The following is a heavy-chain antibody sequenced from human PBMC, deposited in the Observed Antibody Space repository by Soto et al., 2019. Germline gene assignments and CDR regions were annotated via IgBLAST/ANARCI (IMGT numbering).Heavy chain of an antibody. CDR3: VSGVFNSLYYFDY. D-gene: IGHD2-8*01. CDR1: GDSVSSNSAA. V-gene: IGHV6-1*01. CDR2: TYYRSKWYN. J-gene: IGHJ4*02. Sequence: SQTLSLTCAISGDSVSSNSAAWNWIRQSPSRGLEWLGRTYYRSKWYNDYAVSVKSRITINPDTSKNTLYLQMSSLRAEDTAVYFCVSGVFNSLYYFDYWGQGTPVTVSS.